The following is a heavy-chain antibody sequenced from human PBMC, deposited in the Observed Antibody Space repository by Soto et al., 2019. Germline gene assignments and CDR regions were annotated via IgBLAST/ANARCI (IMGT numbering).Heavy chain of an antibody. J-gene: IGHJ6*02. CDR3: ARYCSSTSCYTEPFYYYYGMDV. Sequence: GASVKVSCKASGYTFTSYDINWVRQATGQGLEWMGWMNPNSGNTGYAQKFQGRVTMTRNTSISTAYMELSSLRSEDTAVYYCARYCSSTSCYTEPFYYYYGMDVWGQGTTVTVS. D-gene: IGHD2-2*02. CDR1: GYTFTSYD. CDR2: MNPNSGNT. V-gene: IGHV1-8*01.